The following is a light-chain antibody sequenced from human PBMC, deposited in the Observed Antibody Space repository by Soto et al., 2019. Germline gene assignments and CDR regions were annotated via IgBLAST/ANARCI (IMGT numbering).Light chain of an antibody. CDR3: QKYTNVPA. V-gene: IGKV1-27*01. Sequence: DIPMTQSPSSLSASVGDRVTITCRASQGISNYLAWYQQIPGKVPKPLISAASTLQSGVPSRFSGSGSGTDFTLTISSLQPEDVATYYCQKYTNVPAFGGGAKVEIK. CDR2: AAS. CDR1: QGISNY. J-gene: IGKJ4*01.